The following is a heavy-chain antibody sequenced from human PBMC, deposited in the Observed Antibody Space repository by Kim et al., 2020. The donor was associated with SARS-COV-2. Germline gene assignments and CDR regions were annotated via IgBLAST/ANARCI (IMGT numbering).Heavy chain of an antibody. CDR2: IWYDGSNK. CDR1: GFTFSSYG. CDR3: AREPQVTGTTEGAI. D-gene: IGHD1-20*01. J-gene: IGHJ4*02. V-gene: IGHV3-33*01. Sequence: GGSLRLSCAASGFTFSSYGMHWVRQAPGKGLEWVAVIWYDGSNKYYADSVKGRFTISRDNSKNTLYLQMNSLRAEDTAVYYCAREPQVTGTTEGAIWGQGTLVTVSS.